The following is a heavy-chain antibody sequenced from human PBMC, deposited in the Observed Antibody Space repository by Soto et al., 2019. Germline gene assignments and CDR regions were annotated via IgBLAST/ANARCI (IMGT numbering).Heavy chain of an antibody. CDR3: AKDHRIWGRLVEYMDV. CDR2: ISGSGVST. CDR1: GFTFSSYA. V-gene: IGHV3-23*01. D-gene: IGHD3-10*01. J-gene: IGHJ6*02. Sequence: GGSLRLSCAASGFTFSSYALGWVRQAPGRGLECVSAISGSGVSTFYADSVKGRFTISRDTSKNTLYLQMNTLAAEDTAVYYCAKDHRIWGRLVEYMDVWGQGTTVTVSS.